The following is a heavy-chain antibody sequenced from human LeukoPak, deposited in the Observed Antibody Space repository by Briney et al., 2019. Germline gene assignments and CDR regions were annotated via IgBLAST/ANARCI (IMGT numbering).Heavy chain of an antibody. CDR2: ISYSGYT. J-gene: IGHJ5*02. Sequence: SETLSLTCTVSGGSVSSGSYFWSWIRQGPGKGLEWMGYISYSGYTNYNPSLKSRVTISVDTSKNQFSLKLTSVTAADTAVYYCAREAAQGFDPWGQGTLVTVSS. CDR1: GGSVSSGSYF. CDR3: AREAAQGFDP. D-gene: IGHD2-15*01. V-gene: IGHV4-61*01.